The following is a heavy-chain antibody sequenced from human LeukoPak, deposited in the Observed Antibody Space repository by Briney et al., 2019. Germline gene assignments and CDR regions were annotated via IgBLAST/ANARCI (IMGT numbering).Heavy chain of an antibody. J-gene: IGHJ4*02. V-gene: IGHV1-2*02. Sequence: GASVKVSCKASGYTFTGYYMHWVRQAPGQGLEWMGWINPNSGGTNYAQKFQGRVTMTRDTSISTAYMELSRLRSDDTAVYYCARVGCSGGSCYGGGNYYFDYWGQGTLVTVSS. CDR3: ARVGCSGGSCYGGGNYYFDY. CDR1: GYTFTGYY. CDR2: INPNSGGT. D-gene: IGHD2-15*01.